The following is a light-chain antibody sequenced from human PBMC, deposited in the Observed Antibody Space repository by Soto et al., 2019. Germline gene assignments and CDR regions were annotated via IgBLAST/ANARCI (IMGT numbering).Light chain of an antibody. CDR1: SSNIGNNF. CDR2: DNN. J-gene: IGLJ3*02. V-gene: IGLV1-51*01. CDR3: QAYDYSLTAFV. Sequence: QSVLTQPPSVSAAPGQKVTISCSGSSSNIGNNFVSWYQQVPGTAPKLLIYDNNKRPSGIPDRFSGSKSGTSASLAITGLQAEDEADYYCQAYDYSLTAFVFGGGTKVTVL.